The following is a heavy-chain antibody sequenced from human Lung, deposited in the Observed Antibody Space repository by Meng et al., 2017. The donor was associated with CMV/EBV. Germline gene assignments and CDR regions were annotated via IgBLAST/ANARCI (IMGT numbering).Heavy chain of an antibody. CDR2: MNPNSGNT. J-gene: IGHJ6*02. Sequence: ASVKVSCKASGYMFTTYDINWVRQATGQGLEWMGWMNPNSGNTGYAQKFQGRVTLTRVTSISTAYMELISLTSDDTAVYYCARTRIEVEPDGRKIKYYNYGMDFWGQGXTVTVSS. CDR3: ARTRIEVEPDGRKIKYYNYGMDF. D-gene: IGHD2-2*01. CDR1: GYMFTTYD. V-gene: IGHV1-8*01.